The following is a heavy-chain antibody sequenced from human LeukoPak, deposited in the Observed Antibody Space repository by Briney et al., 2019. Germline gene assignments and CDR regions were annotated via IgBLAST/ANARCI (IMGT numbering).Heavy chain of an antibody. CDR3: ARLRFRDFWSGYDY. J-gene: IGHJ4*02. CDR1: GGSISSYY. D-gene: IGHD3-3*01. CDR2: IYHSGST. V-gene: IGHV4-59*12. Sequence: PSETLSLTCTVSGGSISSYYWSWIRQPPGKGLEWIGYIYHSGSTYYNPSLKSRVTISVDRSKNQFSLKLSSVTAADTAVYYCARLRFRDFWSGYDYWGQGTLVTVSS.